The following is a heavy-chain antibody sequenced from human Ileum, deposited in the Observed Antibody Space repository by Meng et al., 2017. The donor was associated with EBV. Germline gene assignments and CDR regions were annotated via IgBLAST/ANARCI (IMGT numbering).Heavy chain of an antibody. CDR3: ARVGKWLPIDY. D-gene: IGHD6-19*01. V-gene: IGHV4-4*01. CDR1: GGSISSSNW. J-gene: IGHJ4*02. CDR2: VYHSGST. Sequence: QLQLLQSVPGVVVTPGNMSLTCAVSGGSISSSNWWSWVRQPQGKGLEWIGEVYHSGSTNYNPSLKSRVTMSVEKSKNQFSLNLSSVTAADTAVYFYARVGKWLPIDYWGQGTLVTVSS.